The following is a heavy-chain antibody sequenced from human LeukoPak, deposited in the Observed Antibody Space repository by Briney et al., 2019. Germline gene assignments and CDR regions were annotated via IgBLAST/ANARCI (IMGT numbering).Heavy chain of an antibody. J-gene: IGHJ4*02. CDR2: IYYSGST. D-gene: IGHD3-22*01. Sequence: PSETLSLTCTVSGGSISSYYWSWIRQPPGKGLEWIGHIYYSGSTNYNPSLKSRVTISIDTSKNQFSLRLSSVTAADTAVYYCARYYYDSSGYYYPTFDYWGQGTLVTVSS. V-gene: IGHV4-59*12. CDR1: GGSISSYY. CDR3: ARYYYDSSGYYYPTFDY.